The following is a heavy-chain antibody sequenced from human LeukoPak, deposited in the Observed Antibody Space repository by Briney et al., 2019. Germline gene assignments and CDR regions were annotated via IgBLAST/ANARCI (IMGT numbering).Heavy chain of an antibody. D-gene: IGHD3-22*01. J-gene: IGHJ3*02. CDR3: VRRMIVDAFDI. Sequence: GGSLRLSCVASGFTFDDYGMSWVRQAPGKGLEWVSSLNWNGGSSAYADSVKGRFTSSRANAKNPLFLHMNSLRAEDTALYYCVRRMIVDAFDIWGQGTMVTVSS. CDR1: GFTFDDYG. V-gene: IGHV3-20*04. CDR2: LNWNGGSS.